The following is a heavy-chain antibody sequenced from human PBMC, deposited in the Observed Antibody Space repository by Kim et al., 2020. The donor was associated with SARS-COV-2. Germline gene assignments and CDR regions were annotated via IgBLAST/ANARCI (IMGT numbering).Heavy chain of an antibody. CDR3: ARRITIFGVVIIRRTDWFDP. Sequence: SETLSLTCAVYGGSFSGYYWSWIRQPPGKGLEWIGEINHSGSTNYNPSLKSRVTISVDTSKNQFSLKLSSVTAADTAVYYCARRITIFGVVIIRRTDWFDPWGQGTLVTVSS. CDR1: GGSFSGYY. CDR2: INHSGST. V-gene: IGHV4-34*01. J-gene: IGHJ5*02. D-gene: IGHD3-3*01.